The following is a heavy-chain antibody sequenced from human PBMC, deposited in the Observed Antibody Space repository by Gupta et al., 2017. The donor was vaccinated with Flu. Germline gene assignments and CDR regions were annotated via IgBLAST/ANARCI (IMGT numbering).Heavy chain of an antibody. D-gene: IGHD2-2*01. Sequence: MTGVRTAPGKGLEFVANIKRDGSEKYYVGSVRGRFTVSRDNTKNSLYLQMDSLRPEDTAVYYCATARYCGSTSCYRDYIAVWGKGTTVTVSS. CDR2: IKRDGSEK. J-gene: IGHJ6*03. CDR3: ATARYCGSTSCYRDYIAV. V-gene: IGHV3-7*01.